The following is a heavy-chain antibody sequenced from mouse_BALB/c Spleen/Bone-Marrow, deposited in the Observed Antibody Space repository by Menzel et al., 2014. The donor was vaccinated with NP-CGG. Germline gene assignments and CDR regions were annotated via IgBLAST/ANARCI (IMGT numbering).Heavy chain of an antibody. Sequence: EVKVVESGGGLVQPGGSLRLSCATSGFTFTDYYMSWVRQPPGKALEWLGFIRNKANGYTTEYSASVKGRFTISRDNSQSILYLQMNTLRAEDSATYYCARDGNYYSDYWGQGTTLTVSS. CDR1: GFTFTDYY. D-gene: IGHD2-1*01. CDR3: ARDGNYYSDY. CDR2: IRNKANGYTT. V-gene: IGHV7-3*02. J-gene: IGHJ2*01.